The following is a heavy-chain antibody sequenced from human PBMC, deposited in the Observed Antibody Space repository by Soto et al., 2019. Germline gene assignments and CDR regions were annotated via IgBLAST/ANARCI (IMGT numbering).Heavy chain of an antibody. CDR1: GVTFSSYG. CDR2: ISYDGSNK. V-gene: IGHV3-30*18. Sequence: XGSLRLSCAAAGVTFSSYGMHWVRQAPGKGLEWVAVISYDGSNKYYADSVKGRFTISRDNSKNTLYLQMNSLRAEDTAVYYCAKDDTYSGSSDSNYGMDVWGQGTTVTVSS. J-gene: IGHJ6*02. D-gene: IGHD1-26*01. CDR3: AKDDTYSGSSDSNYGMDV.